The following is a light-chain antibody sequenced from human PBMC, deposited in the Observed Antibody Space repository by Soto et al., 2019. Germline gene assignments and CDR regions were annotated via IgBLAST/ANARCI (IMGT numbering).Light chain of an antibody. CDR2: GAS. Sequence: IVMTQSPATLSVSPGERATLSCRASQSVSSNLAWYQQKPGQAPRLLIYGASTRANGIPARFSGSGSGTEFTLTISRLPSEDFAVYYCQQYNNWPPYTFGQWTKLEIK. CDR3: QQYNNWPPYT. V-gene: IGKV3-15*01. J-gene: IGKJ2*01. CDR1: QSVSSN.